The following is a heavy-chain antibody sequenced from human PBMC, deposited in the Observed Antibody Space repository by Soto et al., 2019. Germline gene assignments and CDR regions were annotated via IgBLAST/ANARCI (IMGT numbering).Heavy chain of an antibody. CDR3: ARDFGCSSTSCPQGWFDP. V-gene: IGHV3-66*01. CDR1: GFTVSSNY. CDR2: IYSGGST. Sequence: LRLSCAASGFTVSSNYMSWVRQAPGKGLEWVSVIYSGGSTYYADSVKGRFTISRDNSKNTLYLQMNSLRAEDTAVYYCARDFGCSSTSCPQGWFDPWGQGTLVTVSS. D-gene: IGHD2-2*01. J-gene: IGHJ5*02.